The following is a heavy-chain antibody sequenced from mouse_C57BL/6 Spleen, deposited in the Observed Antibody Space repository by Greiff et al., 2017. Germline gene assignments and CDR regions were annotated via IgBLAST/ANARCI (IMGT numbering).Heavy chain of an antibody. CDR3: ARHEESLWSNCLAWFAY. Sequence: VQLQQSGAELVKPGASVTLSCKASGYTFTEYTIHWVKQRSGQGLEWIGWFYPGSGSIKYNEKFKDKATLTADKSSSTVYMELSRLTSEDSAVYFCARHEESLWSNCLAWFAYWGQGTLVTVSA. D-gene: IGHD6-5*01. V-gene: IGHV1-62-2*01. J-gene: IGHJ3*01. CDR1: GYTFTEYT. CDR2: FYPGSGSI.